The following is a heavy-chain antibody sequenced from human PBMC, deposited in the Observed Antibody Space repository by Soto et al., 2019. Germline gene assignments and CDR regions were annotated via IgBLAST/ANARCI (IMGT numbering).Heavy chain of an antibody. CDR2: VSADGFTT. V-gene: IGHV3-23*01. CDR1: GFTFSSFA. CDR3: VGSVFFSGDCYWHFDP. J-gene: IGHJ5*02. Sequence: EGQVLESGGGLVQPGGSLRLTCAASGFTFSSFALSWVRQSPGKGLEWVSTVSADGFTTDYTDTVKGRFTISRDNSKNTLFLQMNILRAEDTAVYFFVGSVFFSGDCYWHFDPWGQGTLVTVSS. D-gene: IGHD2-21*02.